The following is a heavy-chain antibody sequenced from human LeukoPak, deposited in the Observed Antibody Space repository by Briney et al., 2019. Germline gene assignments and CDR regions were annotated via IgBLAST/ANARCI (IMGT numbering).Heavy chain of an antibody. Sequence: ASVKVSCKASGYTFTSYGISWERRAPGQGLEWMGWISAYNGNTNYAQKLQGRVTMTTDTSTSTAYMELRSLRSDDTAVYYCARDPTLRYFDWYPTEQDYWGQGTLVTVSS. J-gene: IGHJ4*02. CDR2: ISAYNGNT. CDR1: GYTFTSYG. V-gene: IGHV1-18*01. CDR3: ARDPTLRYFDWYPTEQDY. D-gene: IGHD3-9*01.